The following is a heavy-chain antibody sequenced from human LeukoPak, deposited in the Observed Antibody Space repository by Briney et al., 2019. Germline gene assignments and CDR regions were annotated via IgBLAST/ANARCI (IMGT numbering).Heavy chain of an antibody. J-gene: IGHJ4*02. CDR2: ISGSGGST. Sequence: HPGGSRRLSCAASGFTFNNYAMSWVRQAPGKGLEWVSGISGSGGSTYYADSVKGRFTISRDNSKNTVYLQMNSLRAEDTAVYYCATRDYYDSRGYYYYYFDYWGEGTRVPVSS. CDR3: ATRDYYDSRGYYYYYFDY. CDR1: GFTFNNYA. V-gene: IGHV3-23*01. D-gene: IGHD3-22*01.